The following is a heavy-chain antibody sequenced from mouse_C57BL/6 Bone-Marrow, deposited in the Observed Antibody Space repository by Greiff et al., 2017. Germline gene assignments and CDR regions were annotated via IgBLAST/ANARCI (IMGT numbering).Heavy chain of an antibody. J-gene: IGHJ3*01. CDR3: ARPTLCHGFAY. Sequence: LQESGPELVKPGASVKLSCKASGYTFTSYDINWVKQRPGQGLEWIGWIYPRDGSTKYNEKFKGKATLTVDTSSSTAYMELHSLTSEDSAVYFCARPTLCHGFAYWGQGTLVTVSA. CDR1: GYTFTSYD. V-gene: IGHV1-85*01. D-gene: IGHD1-1*02. CDR2: IYPRDGST.